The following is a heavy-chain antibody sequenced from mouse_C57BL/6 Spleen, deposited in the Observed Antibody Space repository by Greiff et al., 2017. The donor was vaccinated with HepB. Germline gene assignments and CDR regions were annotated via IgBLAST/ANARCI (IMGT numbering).Heavy chain of an antibody. V-gene: IGHV1-52*01. CDR1: GYTFTSYW. CDR2: IDPSDSET. Sequence: VKLQQPGAELVRPGSSVKLSCKASGYTFTSYWMHWVKQRPIQGLEWIGNIDPSDSETHYNQKFKDKATLTVDKSSSTAYMQLSSLTSEDSAVYYCARSVGLGRYAMDYWGQGTSVTVSS. CDR3: ARSVGLGRYAMDY. D-gene: IGHD4-1*01. J-gene: IGHJ4*01.